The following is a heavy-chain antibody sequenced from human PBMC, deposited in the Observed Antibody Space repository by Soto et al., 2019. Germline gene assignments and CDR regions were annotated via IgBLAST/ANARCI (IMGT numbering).Heavy chain of an antibody. J-gene: IGHJ6*02. CDR2: INPSGGST. V-gene: IGHV1-46*01. D-gene: IGHD3-10*01. Sequence: GASVKVSCKVSGYTFTSYYMHWVRQAPGQGLEWMGIINPSGGSTSYAQKFQGRVTMTRDTSTSTVYMELSSLRSEDTAVYYCASEYYGSGNHYYYYGMDVWGQGTTVTVSS. CDR1: GYTFTSYY. CDR3: ASEYYGSGNHYYYYGMDV.